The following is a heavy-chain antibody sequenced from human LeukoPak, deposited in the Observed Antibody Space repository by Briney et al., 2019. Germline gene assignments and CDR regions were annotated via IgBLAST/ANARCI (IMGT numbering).Heavy chain of an antibody. Sequence: GESLKTSCKASGYSFTSYWIAWVRQMPGKGLEWMGIIYPGDSDTRYSPSFQGQVTISADKSISTAYLQWSSLKASDTAMYYCARDKSGSASGSGRYDYWGQGTLVTVSS. D-gene: IGHD1-26*01. CDR2: IYPGDSDT. CDR3: ARDKSGSASGSGRYDY. J-gene: IGHJ4*02. CDR1: GYSFTSYW. V-gene: IGHV5-51*01.